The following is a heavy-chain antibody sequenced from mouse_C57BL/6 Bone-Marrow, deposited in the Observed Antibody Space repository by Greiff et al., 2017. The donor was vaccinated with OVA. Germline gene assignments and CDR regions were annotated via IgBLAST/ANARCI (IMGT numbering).Heavy chain of an antibody. V-gene: IGHV1-69*01. CDR1: GYTFTSYW. D-gene: IGHD6-1*01. CDR3: AREVSLGGFAY. Sequence: QVQLQQPGAELVMPGASVKLSCKASGYTFTSYWMHWVKQRPGQGLEWIGEIDPSDSYTNYNQKFKGKSTLTVDKSSSTAYMQLSSLTSEDSAVYYCAREVSLGGFAYWGQGTLVTVSA. J-gene: IGHJ3*01. CDR2: IDPSDSYT.